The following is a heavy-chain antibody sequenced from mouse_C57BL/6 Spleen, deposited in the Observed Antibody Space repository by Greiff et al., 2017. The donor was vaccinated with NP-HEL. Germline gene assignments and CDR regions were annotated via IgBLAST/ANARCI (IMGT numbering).Heavy chain of an antibody. D-gene: IGHD1-2*01. CDR3: TRERDYYGPFAY. V-gene: IGHV5-9-1*02. J-gene: IGHJ3*01. CDR1: GFTFSSYA. Sequence: EVKLEESGEGLVKPGGSLKLSCAASGFTFSSYAMSWVRQTPEKRLEWVAYISSGGDYIYYADTVKGRFTISRDNARNTLYLQMSSLKSEDTAMYYCTRERDYYGPFAYWGQGTLVTVSA. CDR2: ISSGGDYI.